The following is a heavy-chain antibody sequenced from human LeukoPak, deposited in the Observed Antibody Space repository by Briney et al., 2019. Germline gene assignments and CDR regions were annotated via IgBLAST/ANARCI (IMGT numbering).Heavy chain of an antibody. D-gene: IGHD6-19*01. V-gene: IGHV3-43*02. Sequence: PGGSLRLSCVASGFSFGKYTMDSVRQVPGKGLEWLAVISADGGNTYYADSVKGRFTTSRDNRKDSLYLQMNSLRTEDTALYYCTKSVVEVAVWSYYYGLDVWGQGTTVIVS. CDR1: GFSFGKYT. CDR2: ISADGGNT. CDR3: TKSVVEVAVWSYYYGLDV. J-gene: IGHJ6*02.